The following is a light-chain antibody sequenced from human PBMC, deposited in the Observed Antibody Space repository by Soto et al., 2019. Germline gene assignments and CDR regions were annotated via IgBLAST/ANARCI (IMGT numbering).Light chain of an antibody. CDR3: TSYSISTANL. Sequence: QSVLTQPASVSGSPGQSITISCTGTSSDVGGYDYVSWYQLHPGKAPKLMVFEVSHRPSGVSYRFSGSKSGNTASLTISGLQAEDEAHYFCTSYSISTANLFGTGTKVTVL. V-gene: IGLV2-14*01. CDR2: EVS. J-gene: IGLJ1*01. CDR1: SSDVGGYDY.